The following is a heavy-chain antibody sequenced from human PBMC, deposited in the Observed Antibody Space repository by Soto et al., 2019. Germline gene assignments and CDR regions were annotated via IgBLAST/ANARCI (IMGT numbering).Heavy chain of an antibody. D-gene: IGHD3-3*01. CDR1: GGSISSSSYY. CDR2: IYYSGST. V-gene: IGHV4-39*01. Sequence: SETLSLTCTVSGGSISSSSYYWGWIRQPPGKGLEWIGSIYYSGSTYYNPSLKSRVTISVDTSKNQFSLKLSSVTAADTAVYYCARLKWLILNWFDPWGQGNLVT. J-gene: IGHJ5*02. CDR3: ARLKWLILNWFDP.